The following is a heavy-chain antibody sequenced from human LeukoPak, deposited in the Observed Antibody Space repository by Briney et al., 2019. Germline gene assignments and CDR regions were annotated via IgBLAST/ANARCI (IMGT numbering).Heavy chain of an antibody. V-gene: IGHV3-48*03. CDR3: ARAKGVIIKHYYYYGMDV. CDR1: GFTFSSYE. J-gene: IGHJ6*02. CDR2: ISSSGSTI. Sequence: QPGGSLRLSCAASGFTFSSYEMNWVRQTPGKGLEWVSCISSSGSTIYYTDSVKVRFTISRDNAKNSLYLQMNRLRAEDTAVYYCARAKGVIIKHYYYYGMDVWGQGTTVTVSS. D-gene: IGHD3-10*01.